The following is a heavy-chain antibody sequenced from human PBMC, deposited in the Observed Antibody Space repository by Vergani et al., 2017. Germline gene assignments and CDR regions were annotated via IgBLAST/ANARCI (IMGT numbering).Heavy chain of an antibody. CDR3: ARGLYDFWSGTSGYRDV. V-gene: IGHV4-34*01. Sequence: QVQLQQWGAGLLKPSETLSLTCAVYGGSFSGYYWSWIRQPPGKGLEWIGEINHSGSTNYNPSLKSRVTISVDTSKNQFSLKLSSVTAADTAVYYCARGLYDFWSGTSGYRDVWGKGP. CDR1: GGSFSGYY. CDR2: INHSGST. J-gene: IGHJ6*03. D-gene: IGHD3-3*01.